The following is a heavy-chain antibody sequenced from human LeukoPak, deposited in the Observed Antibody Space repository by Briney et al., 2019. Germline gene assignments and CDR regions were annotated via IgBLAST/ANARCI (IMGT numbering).Heavy chain of an antibody. CDR3: ARGHQLLYSALKGNNYFDY. D-gene: IGHD2-2*02. CDR2: ISYDGSNK. Sequence: GGSLRLSCAASGFTFSSYAMHWVRQAPGKGLEWVAVISYDGSNKYYADSVKGRFTISRDNSKNTLYLQMNSLRAEDTAVYYCARGHQLLYSALKGNNYFDYWGQGTLVTVSS. CDR1: GFTFSSYA. J-gene: IGHJ4*02. V-gene: IGHV3-30-3*01.